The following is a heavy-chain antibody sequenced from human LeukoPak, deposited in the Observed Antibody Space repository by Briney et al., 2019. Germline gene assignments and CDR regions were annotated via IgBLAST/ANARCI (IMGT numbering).Heavy chain of an antibody. V-gene: IGHV3-53*01. Sequence: PGGSLRLSCAASGFTVSSNYMSWVRQAPGKGLEWVSVIYSGGSTYYADSVKGRFTISRDNSKNTLYLQMNSLRAEDTAVYYCARGLMAYYFDYWGQGTLVTVSS. CDR3: ARGLMAYYFDY. J-gene: IGHJ4*02. D-gene: IGHD2-8*01. CDR2: IYSGGST. CDR1: GFTVSSNY.